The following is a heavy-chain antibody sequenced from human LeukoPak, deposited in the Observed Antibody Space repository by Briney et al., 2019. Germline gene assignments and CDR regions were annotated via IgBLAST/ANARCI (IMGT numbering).Heavy chain of an antibody. CDR3: ARVRQQLRWDAFDI. CDR2: IVPIFATT. J-gene: IGHJ3*02. CDR1: GGTFSSYA. V-gene: IGHV1-69*01. Sequence: SVKVSCKASGGTFSSYAINWVRQAPGQGLEWMGGIVPIFATTNYAQKFQGRVTITADESTSTAYMELSSLRSEDTAVYYCARVRQQLRWDAFDIWGQGTMVTVSS. D-gene: IGHD6-13*01.